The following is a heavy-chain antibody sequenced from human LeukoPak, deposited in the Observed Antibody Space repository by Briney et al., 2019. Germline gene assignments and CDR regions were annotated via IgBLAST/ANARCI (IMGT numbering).Heavy chain of an antibody. D-gene: IGHD2-15*01. CDR1: GFNFTNYW. CDR3: ARDETFCSGGKCYTRGYFAF. V-gene: IGHV3-7*01. CDR2: VKEDGTEK. Sequence: GGSLRLSCAFSGFNFTNYWMRWVSQASGKGLEWVANVKEDGTEKYYGDALMGRFTISRDNAKNSLFLQMSGLRAEDTALYYCARDETFCSGGKCYTRGYFAFWGQGNLVTVSS. J-gene: IGHJ4*02.